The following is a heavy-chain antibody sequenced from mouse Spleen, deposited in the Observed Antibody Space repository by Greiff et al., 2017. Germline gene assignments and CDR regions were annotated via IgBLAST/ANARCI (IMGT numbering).Heavy chain of an antibody. D-gene: IGHD2-14*01. CDR2: ISSGGSYT. Sequence: EVQLVESGGGLVKPGGSLKLSCAASGFTFSSYAMSWVRQTPEKRLEWVATISSGGSYTYYPDSVKGRFTITRDNAKNTLYLQMSSLRSEDTAMYYCARHRYDGYYFDYWGQGTTLTVSS. J-gene: IGHJ2*01. CDR3: ARHRYDGYYFDY. V-gene: IGHV5-9-3*01. CDR1: GFTFSSYA.